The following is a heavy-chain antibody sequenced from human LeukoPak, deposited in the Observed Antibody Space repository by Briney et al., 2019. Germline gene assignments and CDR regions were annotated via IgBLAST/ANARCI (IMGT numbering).Heavy chain of an antibody. D-gene: IGHD6-6*01. V-gene: IGHV1-2*02. CDR2: VNPNSGGT. J-gene: IGHJ5*02. CDR1: GYTFTGYY. Sequence: GASVKVSCKASGYTFTGYYMHWVRQAPGQGLEWMGWVNPNSGGTNYAQKFQGRVTMTRDTSISTAYMELSRLRSDDTAVYYCARGHGYSSSHPSGNWFDPWGQGTLVTVSS. CDR3: ARGHGYSSSHPSGNWFDP.